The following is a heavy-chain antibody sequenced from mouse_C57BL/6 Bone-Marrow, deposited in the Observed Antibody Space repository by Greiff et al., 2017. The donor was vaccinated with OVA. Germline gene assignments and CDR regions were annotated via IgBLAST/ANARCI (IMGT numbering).Heavy chain of an antibody. CDR3: ARKHGSYYAMDY. CDR1: GYTFTSYW. J-gene: IGHJ4*01. CDR2: IDPSDSYT. Sequence: LQQPGAELVRPGTSVKLSCKASGYTFTSYWMHWVKQRPGQGLEWIGVIDPSDSYTNYNQKFKGKATLTVDASSSTAYMQLSSLTSEDSAVYYCARKHGSYYAMDYWGQGTSVTVSS. D-gene: IGHD2-2*01. V-gene: IGHV1-59*01.